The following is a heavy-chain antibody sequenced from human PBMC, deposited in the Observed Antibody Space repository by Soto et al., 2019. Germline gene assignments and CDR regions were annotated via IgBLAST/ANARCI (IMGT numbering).Heavy chain of an antibody. J-gene: IGHJ4*02. CDR2: TYYRSRWYS. V-gene: IGHV6-1*01. CDR3: ARDPPGFHRAFDF. Sequence: SQTLSLTCALSGDSVSSNGAAWNWIRQSPSRGLEWLGRTYYRSRWYSDYAPSVKSRITVNPDTSQNHFSLQLNSVTPEDTAIYYCARDPPGFHRAFDFWGQGTLVTVSS. CDR1: GDSVSSNGAA.